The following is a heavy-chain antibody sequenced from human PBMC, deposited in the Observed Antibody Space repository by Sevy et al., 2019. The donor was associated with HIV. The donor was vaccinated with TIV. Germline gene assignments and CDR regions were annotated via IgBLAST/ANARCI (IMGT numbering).Heavy chain of an antibody. V-gene: IGHV3-66*01. CDR1: GFTVSGNY. CDR3: ARDRYYDASGYYYYYYGMDV. CDR2: IDSGGST. Sequence: GGSLRLSCEASGFTVSGNYMAWVRLAPGKGLEWVSLIDSGGSTYYADSVKGRFTISRDNAKNTLYLQMKPLMAEDTAVYSCARDRYYDASGYYYYYYGMDVWGQGTTVTVSS. D-gene: IGHD3-22*01. J-gene: IGHJ6*02.